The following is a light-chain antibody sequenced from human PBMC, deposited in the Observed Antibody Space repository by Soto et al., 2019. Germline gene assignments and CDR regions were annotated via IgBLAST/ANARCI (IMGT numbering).Light chain of an antibody. CDR2: GAS. CDR3: QQRSNWPLT. Sequence: EIVMTQSPATLSVSPGVRVILSCRASQSVGSNLAWYQQKPGQAPRLLIYGASTRATGIPARFSGSGSGTDFTLTISRLEPEDFAVYYCQQRSNWPLTFGGGTKVDIK. CDR1: QSVGSN. V-gene: IGKV3-11*01. J-gene: IGKJ4*01.